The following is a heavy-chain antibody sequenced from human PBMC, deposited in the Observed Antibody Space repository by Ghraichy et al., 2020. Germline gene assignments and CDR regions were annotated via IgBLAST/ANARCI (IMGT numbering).Heavy chain of an antibody. V-gene: IGHV3-23*01. J-gene: IGHJ4*02. CDR3: AKDLSSWYIS. CDR2: ISGSGGST. Sequence: LEWVSAISGSGGSTYYADSVKGRFTISRDNSKNTLYLQMNSLRAEDTAVYYCAKDLSSWYISWGQGTLV. D-gene: IGHD6-13*01.